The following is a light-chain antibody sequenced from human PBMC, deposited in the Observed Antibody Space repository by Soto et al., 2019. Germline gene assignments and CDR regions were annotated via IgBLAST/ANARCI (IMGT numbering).Light chain of an antibody. J-gene: IGKJ5*01. CDR1: QSISSSY. CDR3: QQFGASPPTIT. V-gene: IGKV3-20*01. Sequence: EIVLTQSPGTLSLSPGKRATLSCRASQSISSSYLAWYQQRPGQAPRLLIYGASSRATGIPDRFSGSGSGTEFTLTISRLEPEDFAVYYCQQFGASPPTITFGQGTRLEIK. CDR2: GAS.